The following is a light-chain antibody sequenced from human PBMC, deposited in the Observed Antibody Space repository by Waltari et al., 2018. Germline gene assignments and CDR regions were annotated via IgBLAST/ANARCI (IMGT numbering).Light chain of an antibody. Sequence: DIQMTQSHTTLSASVGDRFIITCRASESISNWLARYQQKPGKAPTLMIYKASTLESGGPATFSGSGSGTEFTLTISSLQRDDFATYYYQRYNSYSLLTFGGGTKVEIE. CDR1: ESISNW. CDR3: QRYNSYSLLT. J-gene: IGKJ4*01. CDR2: KAS. V-gene: IGKV1-5*03.